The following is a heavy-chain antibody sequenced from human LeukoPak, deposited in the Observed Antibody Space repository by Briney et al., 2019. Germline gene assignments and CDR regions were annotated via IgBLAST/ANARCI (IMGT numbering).Heavy chain of an antibody. J-gene: IGHJ3*02. D-gene: IGHD3-22*01. CDR2: IIPIFGTA. CDR1: GGTFSSYA. CDR3: ARDYYYDSSGFDAFDI. V-gene: IGHV1-69*05. Sequence: ASVKVSCKASGGTFSSYAISWVRQAPGQGLEWMGGIIPIFGTANYAQKFQGRVTITMDESTSTAYMELSSLRSEDTAVYYCARDYYYDSSGFDAFDIWGQGTMVTVSS.